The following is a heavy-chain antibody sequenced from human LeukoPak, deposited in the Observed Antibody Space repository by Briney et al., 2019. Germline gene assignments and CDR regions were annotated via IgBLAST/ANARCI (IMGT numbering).Heavy chain of an antibody. CDR2: INPNSGGT. CDR3: ARDYYDSSGYPTYYFDY. Sequence: ASVKVSCKASGYTFTGYYMHWVRQAPGQGLEWMGWINPNSGGTNYAQKFQGRVTMTRDTSISTAYMELSRLRSDDTAAYYCARDYYDSSGYPTYYFDYWGQGTLVTVSS. V-gene: IGHV1-2*02. J-gene: IGHJ4*02. D-gene: IGHD3-22*01. CDR1: GYTFTGYY.